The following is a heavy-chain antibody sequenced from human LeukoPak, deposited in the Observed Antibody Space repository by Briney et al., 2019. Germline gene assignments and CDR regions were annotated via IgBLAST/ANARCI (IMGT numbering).Heavy chain of an antibody. Sequence: GGSLRLSCAASGFTFSSYGMHWVRQAPGKGLEWVAVIWYDGSNKYYADSVKGRFTISRDNSKNTLYLQMNSLRAEDTAVYYCARVRYCSSTRCYEYNNAFDIWGQGTMVTVSS. V-gene: IGHV3-33*08. D-gene: IGHD2-2*01. J-gene: IGHJ3*02. CDR1: GFTFSSYG. CDR2: IWYDGSNK. CDR3: ARVRYCSSTRCYEYNNAFDI.